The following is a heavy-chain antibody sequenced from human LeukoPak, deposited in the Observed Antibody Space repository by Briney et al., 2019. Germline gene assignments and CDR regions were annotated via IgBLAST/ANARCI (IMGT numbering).Heavy chain of an antibody. CDR3: ASSHYYDSSGYYPIYYMDV. Sequence: SETLSPTCAVYGGSFSGYYRSWIRQPPGKGLEWIGEINHSGSTNYNPSLKSRVTISVDTSKNQFSLKLSSVTAADTAVYYCASSHYYDSSGYYPIYYMDVWGKGTTVTVSS. V-gene: IGHV4-34*01. CDR2: INHSGST. J-gene: IGHJ6*03. D-gene: IGHD3-22*01. CDR1: GGSFSGYY.